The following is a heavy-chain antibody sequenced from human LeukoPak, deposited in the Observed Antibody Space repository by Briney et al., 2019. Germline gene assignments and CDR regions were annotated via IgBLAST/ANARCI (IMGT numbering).Heavy chain of an antibody. V-gene: IGHV5-10-1*01. CDR2: IDPSDSYT. CDR3: ARHQGWGYFDSSGRDGNDAFDI. J-gene: IGHJ3*02. Sequence: GESLRISCKGSRYNFTSYWISWVRPMPGKGLEWRGRIDPSDSYTNYRPSFEGLVTISADKSISTAYLQWSSLKASDTAMYYCARHQGWGYFDSSGRDGNDAFDIWGQGTMVTVSS. D-gene: IGHD3-22*01. CDR1: RYNFTSYW.